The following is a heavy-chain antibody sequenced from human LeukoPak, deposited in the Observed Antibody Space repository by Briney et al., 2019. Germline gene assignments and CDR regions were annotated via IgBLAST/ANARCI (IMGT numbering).Heavy chain of an antibody. CDR2: ISYDGSNK. V-gene: IGHV3-30*03. J-gene: IGHJ4*02. Sequence: GRSLRLSCAASGFTFSSYGMHWVRQAPGKGLEWVAVISYDGSNKYYADSVKGRFTISRDNSKNTLYLQMNSLRAEDTAVYYCARAERKLYYFDYWGQGTLVTVSS. D-gene: IGHD2-15*01. CDR1: GFTFSSYG. CDR3: ARAERKLYYFDY.